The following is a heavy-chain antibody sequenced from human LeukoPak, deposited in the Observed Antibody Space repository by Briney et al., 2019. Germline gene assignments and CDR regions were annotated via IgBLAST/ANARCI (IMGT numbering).Heavy chain of an antibody. J-gene: IGHJ6*03. CDR3: ARAMATTYYYYYYMDV. CDR2: IYHSGST. D-gene: IGHD5-24*01. CDR1: GYSISSDYY. V-gene: IGHV4-38-2*02. Sequence: SETLSLTCTVSGYSISSDYYWGWIRPPPGKGLEWIGSIYHSGSTYYNPSLKSRVTISVDTSKNQFSLKLSSVTAADTAVYYCARAMATTYYYYYYMDVWGKGTTVTASS.